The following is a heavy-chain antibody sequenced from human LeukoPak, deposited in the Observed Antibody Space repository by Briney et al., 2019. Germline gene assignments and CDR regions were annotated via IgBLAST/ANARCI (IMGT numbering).Heavy chain of an antibody. CDR2: IYYSGST. V-gene: IGHV4-61*01. CDR1: GGSVSSDSYY. Sequence: SETLSLTCIVSGGSVSSDSYYWSWIRQPPGKGLEWIRYIYYSGSTNYNPSLKSRVTISVDTSKNQFSLKLSSVTAADTAVYYCARDSPALSYYYYGMDVWGQGTTVTVSS. J-gene: IGHJ6*02. D-gene: IGHD2/OR15-2a*01. CDR3: ARDSPALSYYYYGMDV.